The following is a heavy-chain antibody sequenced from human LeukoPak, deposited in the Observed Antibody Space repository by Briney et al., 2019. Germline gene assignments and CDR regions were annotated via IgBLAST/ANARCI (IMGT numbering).Heavy chain of an antibody. J-gene: IGHJ3*01. D-gene: IGHD1-14*01. CDR1: GFTFGNSW. V-gene: IGHV3-74*01. CDR3: VVVVEPPDSDGFDV. CDR2: INADGSTA. Sequence: PGGSLRLSCAASGFTFGNSWVHWVRQAPGKGLVWVSLINADGSTATYADSVKGRFTISRDNARNTLFLQMNSLTIETTAVYYCVVVVEPPDSDGFDVWGQGTMITVSS.